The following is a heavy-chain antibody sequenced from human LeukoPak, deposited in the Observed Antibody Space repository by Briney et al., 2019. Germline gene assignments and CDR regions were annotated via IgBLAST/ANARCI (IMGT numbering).Heavy chain of an antibody. CDR3: ARVRTITSSFDP. J-gene: IGHJ5*02. CDR1: GGSISSYY. V-gene: IGHV4-59*01. D-gene: IGHD2-2*01. CDR2: IYYSGST. Sequence: SETLSLTCTVSGGSISSYYWRWIRQPPGKGLEWIGYIYYSGSTNYNPSLKSRVTISVDTSKNQFSLKLSSVTAADTAVYYCARVRTITSSFDPWGQGTLVTVSS.